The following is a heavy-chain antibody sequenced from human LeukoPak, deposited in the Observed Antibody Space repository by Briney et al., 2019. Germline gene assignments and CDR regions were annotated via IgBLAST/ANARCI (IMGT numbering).Heavy chain of an antibody. J-gene: IGHJ4*02. CDR3: VRATCSTSCHHDY. CDR1: GYSISSGNY. D-gene: IGHD2-2*01. CDR2: IYHSGIT. V-gene: IGHV4-38-2*01. Sequence: SETLSLTCEVSGYSISSGNYWGWIRQPPGKGLEWIGSIYHSGITYYNPSLKSRVTISVDTSKNQFSLKLTSVTAADTAVYYSVRATCSTSCHHDYWGQGTLVTVSS.